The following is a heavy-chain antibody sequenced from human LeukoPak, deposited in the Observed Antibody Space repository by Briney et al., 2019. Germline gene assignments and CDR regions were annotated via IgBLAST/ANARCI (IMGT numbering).Heavy chain of an antibody. D-gene: IGHD3-16*02. V-gene: IGHV4-38-2*01. Sequence: SETLSLTCAVSGYSISSGYYWGWIRQPPGKGLEWIGSIYHSGSTYYDPSLKSRVTISVDTSKNQFSLKLSSVTAADTAVHYCARGHLWPTYDYVWGSYRPLDYWGQGTLVTVSS. CDR2: IYHSGST. CDR1: GYSISSGYY. CDR3: ARGHLWPTYDYVWGSYRPLDY. J-gene: IGHJ4*02.